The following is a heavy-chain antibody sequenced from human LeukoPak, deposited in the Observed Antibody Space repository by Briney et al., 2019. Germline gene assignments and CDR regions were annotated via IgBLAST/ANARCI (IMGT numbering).Heavy chain of an antibody. J-gene: IGHJ4*02. CDR2: IWYDGSKK. CDR1: GFIFSSYG. D-gene: IGHD5-18*01. CDR3: VTDTSMGGLFDY. Sequence: PGGSLRLSCAASGFIFSSYGLHWVRQAPGKGLEWVAVIWYDGSKKYYADSVKGRFTISRDNAKNSLYLQMNSLRDEDTALYYCVTDTSMGGLFDYWGQGTLVTVSS. V-gene: IGHV3-33*01.